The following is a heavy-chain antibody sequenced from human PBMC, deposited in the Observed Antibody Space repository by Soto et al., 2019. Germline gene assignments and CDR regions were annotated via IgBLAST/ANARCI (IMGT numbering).Heavy chain of an antibody. V-gene: IGHV3-64*01. CDR2: ISSNGGST. Sequence: GGSLRLSCAASGFTFSSYAMHWVRQAPGKGLEYVSAISSNGGSTYYANSVKGRFTISRDNSKNTLFLQMGGLRAEDMAVYYCAREGAHDFWSGLTQWSYYYYYMDVWGKGTTVTVSS. D-gene: IGHD3-3*01. J-gene: IGHJ6*03. CDR3: AREGAHDFWSGLTQWSYYYYYMDV. CDR1: GFTFSSYA.